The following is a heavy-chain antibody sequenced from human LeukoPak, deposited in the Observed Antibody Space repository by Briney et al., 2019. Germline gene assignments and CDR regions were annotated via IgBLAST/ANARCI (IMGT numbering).Heavy chain of an antibody. V-gene: IGHV4-34*01. J-gene: IGHJ6*04. CDR3: ASAPGYCSSTSCYAMSYYYYYGMDV. CDR1: GGSFSGYY. CDR2: INHSGST. D-gene: IGHD2-2*01. Sequence: SETLPLTCAVYGGSFSGYYWSWIRQPPGKGLEWIGEINHSGSTNYNPSLKSRVTISVDTSKNQFSLKLSSVTAADTAVYYCASAPGYCSSTSCYAMSYYYYYGMDVWGKGTTVTVSS.